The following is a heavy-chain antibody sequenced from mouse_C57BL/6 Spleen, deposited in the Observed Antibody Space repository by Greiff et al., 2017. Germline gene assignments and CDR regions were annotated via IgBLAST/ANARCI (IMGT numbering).Heavy chain of an antibody. V-gene: IGHV1-69*01. Sequence: QVQLQQPGAELVMPGASVKLSCKASGYTFTSYWMHWVKQRPGQGLEWIGEIDPSDSYTNYNQKFKCKSTLTVDKSSSTAYMQLSSLTSEDSAVYYCARYGYDGEWFAYWGQGTLVTVSA. CDR3: ARYGYDGEWFAY. CDR1: GYTFTSYW. CDR2: IDPSDSYT. D-gene: IGHD2-2*01. J-gene: IGHJ3*01.